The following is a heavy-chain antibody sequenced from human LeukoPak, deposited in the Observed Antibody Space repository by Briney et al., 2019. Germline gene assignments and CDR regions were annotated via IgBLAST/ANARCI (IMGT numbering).Heavy chain of an antibody. CDR2: ISAYNGNT. CDR3: AWKVAGTKQADTPFDY. CDR1: GGTFSSYA. D-gene: IGHD6-19*01. Sequence: GASVKVSCKASGGTFSSYAISWVRQAPGQGLEWMGWISAYNGNTNYAQKLQGRVTMTTDTSTSTAYMELRSLRSDDTAVYYCAWKVAGTKQADTPFDYWGQGTLVTVSS. V-gene: IGHV1-18*01. J-gene: IGHJ4*02.